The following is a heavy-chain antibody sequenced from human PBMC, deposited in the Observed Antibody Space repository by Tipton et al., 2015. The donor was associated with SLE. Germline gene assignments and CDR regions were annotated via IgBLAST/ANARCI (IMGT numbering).Heavy chain of an antibody. V-gene: IGHV4-39*07. CDR2: IDYSGRT. J-gene: IGHJ2*01. CDR3: ARVWSGYSSSYFDL. CDR1: GGSITSSGFY. Sequence: TLSLTCTVSGGSITSSGFYWGWFRQPPGKGLEWIGSIDYSGRTYYTPSLKSQLTISVDTSENQFSLKLNSVTAADTAIYYCARVWSGYSSSYFDLWGRGTLVTVSS. D-gene: IGHD3-3*01.